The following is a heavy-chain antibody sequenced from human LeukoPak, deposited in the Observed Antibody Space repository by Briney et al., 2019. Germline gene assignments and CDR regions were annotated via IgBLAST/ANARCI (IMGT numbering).Heavy chain of an antibody. CDR1: GYSISSGYY. V-gene: IGHV4-38-2*02. CDR2: KYDGGTT. D-gene: IGHD3-9*01. Sequence: KPWETLSLTCTVSGYSISSGYYWCGGRQPPGRGVGWTGRKYDGGTTYYNPSLKSRVTISVDTTKNQFSLKLSCVTAADTAVYFCARFWLALRHFDYWGQGTLVTVSS. CDR3: ARFWLALRHFDY. J-gene: IGHJ4*02.